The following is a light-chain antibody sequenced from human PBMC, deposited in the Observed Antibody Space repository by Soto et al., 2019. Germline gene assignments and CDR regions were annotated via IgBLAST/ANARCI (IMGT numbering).Light chain of an antibody. Sequence: DIQMTQSPSTLSASVGDRGTITCRASRSISNWLAWYQQRPGIAPKLLIFDASILQSGVPSRFSGSGSGTEFTLSISRLQTDDFAPYYCQQYGSCSPITFGGGTKVEI. CDR3: QQYGSCSPIT. CDR2: DAS. J-gene: IGKJ4*01. CDR1: RSISNW. V-gene: IGKV1-5*01.